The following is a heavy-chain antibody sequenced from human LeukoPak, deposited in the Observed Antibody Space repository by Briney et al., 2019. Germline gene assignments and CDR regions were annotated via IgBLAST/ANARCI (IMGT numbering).Heavy chain of an antibody. CDR1: GFTFSSYA. V-gene: IGHV3-23*01. D-gene: IGHD6-13*01. Sequence: GGYLRLSCAASGFTFSSYAMSWVRQAPGKGLEWVSDINGSGGSTYYADSVKGRFTISRDNSKNTLYLQMNSLRAEDTAVYYCARGRYSSSWDDPFYFDYWGQGTLATVSS. J-gene: IGHJ4*02. CDR3: ARGRYSSSWDDPFYFDY. CDR2: INGSGGST.